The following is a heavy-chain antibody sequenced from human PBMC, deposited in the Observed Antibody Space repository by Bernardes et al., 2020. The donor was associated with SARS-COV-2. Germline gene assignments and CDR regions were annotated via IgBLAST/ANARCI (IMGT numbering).Heavy chain of an antibody. CDR1: GFTFSSYW. V-gene: IGHV3-7*03. Sequence: GSLRLSCAASGFTFSSYWMSWVRQAPGKGLEWVANIKQDGSEKYYVDSVKGRFTISRDNAKNSLYLQMNSLRAEDTAVYYCAREITGTTEYYYYYGMDVWGQGTTVTVSS. CDR3: AREITGTTEYYYYYGMDV. CDR2: IKQDGSEK. D-gene: IGHD1-7*01. J-gene: IGHJ6*02.